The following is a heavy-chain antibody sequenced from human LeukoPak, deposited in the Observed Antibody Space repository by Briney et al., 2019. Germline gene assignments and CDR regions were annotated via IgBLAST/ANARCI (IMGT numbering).Heavy chain of an antibody. CDR2: INPNSGGT. Sequence: ASVKVSCKASGYTFTGYYMHWVRQAPGQGLEWMGWINPNSGGTNYAQKFQGRVTMTRDTSISTAYMGLSRLRSDDTAVYYCAREIMVRGVITRSFYMDVWGKGTTVTVSS. CDR1: GYTFTGYY. D-gene: IGHD3-10*01. CDR3: AREIMVRGVITRSFYMDV. V-gene: IGHV1-2*02. J-gene: IGHJ6*03.